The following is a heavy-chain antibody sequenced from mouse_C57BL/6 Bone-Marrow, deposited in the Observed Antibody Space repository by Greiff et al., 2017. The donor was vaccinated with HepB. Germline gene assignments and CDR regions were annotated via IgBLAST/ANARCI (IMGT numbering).Heavy chain of an antibody. CDR3: ARQGGYFPMDY. CDR2: ISSGGSYT. J-gene: IGHJ4*01. D-gene: IGHD2-3*01. CDR1: GFTFSSYG. V-gene: IGHV5-6*01. Sequence: EVQGVESGGDLVKPGGSLKLSCAASGFTFSSYGMSWVRQTPDKRLEWVATISSGGSYTYYPDSVKGRFTISRDNVKNTLYLQMSSLKSEDTAMYYCARQGGYFPMDYWGQGTSVTVSS.